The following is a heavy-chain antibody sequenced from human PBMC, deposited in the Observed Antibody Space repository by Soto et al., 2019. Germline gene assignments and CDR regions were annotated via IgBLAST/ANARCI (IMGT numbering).Heavy chain of an antibody. D-gene: IGHD1-26*01. CDR2: ISYDGSNK. CDR3: AKERPGGECELLGAFDI. CDR1: GFTFSSYG. J-gene: IGHJ3*02. V-gene: IGHV3-30*18. Sequence: PGGSLRLSCAASGFTFSSYGMHWVRQAPGKGLEWVAVISYDGSNKYYADSVKGRFTISRDNSKNTLYLQMNSLRAEDTAVYYXAKERPGGECELLGAFDIWGQGTMVT.